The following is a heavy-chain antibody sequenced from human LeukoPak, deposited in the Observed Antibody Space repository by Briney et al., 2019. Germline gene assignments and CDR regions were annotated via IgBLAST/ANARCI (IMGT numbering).Heavy chain of an antibody. V-gene: IGHV4-59*08. CDR2: IYYSGST. Sequence: SETLSLTCTVSGGSISSYYWSWVRQPPGKGLEWIGYIYYSGSTNYNPSLKSRLTISVDSSKNQFSLKMISVTAADTGVYYCARHGNWDPFDYWGQGALVTVSS. CDR1: GGSISSYY. D-gene: IGHD7-27*01. J-gene: IGHJ4*02. CDR3: ARHGNWDPFDY.